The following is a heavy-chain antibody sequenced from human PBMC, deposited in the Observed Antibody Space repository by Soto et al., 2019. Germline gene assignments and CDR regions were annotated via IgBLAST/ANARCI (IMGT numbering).Heavy chain of an antibody. CDR3: ARDPYYYILTGYYYYYYGMDV. D-gene: IGHD3-9*01. CDR2: ISYDGSNK. CDR1: GFTFSSYA. Sequence: GGSLRLSCAASGFTFSSYAMHWVRQAPGKGLEWVAVISYDGSNKYYTDSVKGRFTISRDNSKNTLYLQMNSLRAEDTAVYYCARDPYYYILTGYYYYYYGMDVWGQGTTVTVSS. J-gene: IGHJ6*02. V-gene: IGHV3-30-3*01.